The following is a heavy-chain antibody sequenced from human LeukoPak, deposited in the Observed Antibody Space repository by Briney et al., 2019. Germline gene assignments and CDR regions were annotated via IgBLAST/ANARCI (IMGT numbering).Heavy chain of an antibody. CDR2: ISYDGSNK. J-gene: IGHJ4*02. D-gene: IGHD6-19*01. CDR1: GFTFSSYA. V-gene: IGHV3-30-3*01. Sequence: PGGSLRLSCAASGFTFSSYAMHWVRQAPGKGLEWVAVISYDGSNKYYADSVKGRFTISRDNSKNTLYLQMNSLRAEDTAVYYCARDRSGWAYVDYWGQGTLVTVSS. CDR3: ARDRSGWAYVDY.